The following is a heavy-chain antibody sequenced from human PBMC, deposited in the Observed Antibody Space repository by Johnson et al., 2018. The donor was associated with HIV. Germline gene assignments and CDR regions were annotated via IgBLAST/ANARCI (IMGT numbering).Heavy chain of an antibody. V-gene: IGHV3-7*01. Sequence: EQLVESGGGLVQPGGSLRLSCAASGFTFKSYWMSWVRQAPGEGPEWVANIKQDGTEKYYGDSMRGRFTISRDNARNSLYLEMNGLRAEDTAVYYCARERGFSSVLWKLSEDAFDIWGQGTMVTVSS. CDR3: ARERGFSSVLWKLSEDAFDI. J-gene: IGHJ3*02. D-gene: IGHD3-22*01. CDR2: IKQDGTEK. CDR1: GFTFKSYW.